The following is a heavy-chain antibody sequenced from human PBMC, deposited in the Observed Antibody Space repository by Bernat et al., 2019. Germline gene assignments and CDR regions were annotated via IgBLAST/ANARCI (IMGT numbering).Heavy chain of an antibody. CDR1: GGSISSSSYY. V-gene: IGHV4-39*01. CDR2: IYYSGST. J-gene: IGHJ4*02. D-gene: IGHD6-13*01. CDR3: ASRKAAAGVDY. Sequence: QLQLQESGPGLVKPSETLSLTCTVSGGSISSSSYYWGWIRQPPGKGLEWIGSIYYSGSTYYNPSPKSRVTISVDTSKNQFSLKLSSVTAADTAVYYCASRKAAAGVDYWGQGTLVTVSS.